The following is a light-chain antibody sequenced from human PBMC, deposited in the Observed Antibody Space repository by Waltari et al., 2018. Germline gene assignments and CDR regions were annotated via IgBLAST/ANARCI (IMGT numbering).Light chain of an antibody. J-gene: IGKJ1*01. CDR1: QNLLYGSNNKNY. CDR2: WAS. V-gene: IGKV4-1*01. CDR3: QQYYSSPWT. Sequence: DIVMTQSPDSLPVSLGGRATINCKSSQNLLYGSNNKNYLSWYQQKAGQPPKLLIYWASSRESGVPDRFSGSGSGTDFTLTISSLQAEDVAVYYCQQYYSSPWTFGQGTKVEIK.